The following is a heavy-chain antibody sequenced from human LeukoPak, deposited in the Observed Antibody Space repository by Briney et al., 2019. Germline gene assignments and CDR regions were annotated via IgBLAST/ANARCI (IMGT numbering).Heavy chain of an antibody. CDR2: ISSSGSTI. D-gene: IGHD1-14*01. Sequence: GGSLRLSCAASGFTFSSYEMNWVRQAPGKGLEWVSYISSSGSTIYYADSVKGRFTISRDNAKNSLYLQMNSLRAEDTAVYYCARAPQNRWPPDYWGQGTLVTVSS. CDR1: GFTFSSYE. CDR3: ARAPQNRWPPDY. V-gene: IGHV3-48*03. J-gene: IGHJ4*02.